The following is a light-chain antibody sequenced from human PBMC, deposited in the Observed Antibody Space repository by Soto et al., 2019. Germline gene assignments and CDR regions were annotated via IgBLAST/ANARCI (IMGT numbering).Light chain of an antibody. Sequence: QSALTQPASVSGSPGQSITISCTGTSSDVGGYNYVSWYQQHPGKAPKLLIYEVRHRPSGISDRFSGSKSGNTASLSISGLQTEDEADYYCGSYTSATTWVFGGGTKLTVL. V-gene: IGLV2-14*01. CDR1: SSDVGGYNY. CDR3: GSYTSATTWV. J-gene: IGLJ3*02. CDR2: EVR.